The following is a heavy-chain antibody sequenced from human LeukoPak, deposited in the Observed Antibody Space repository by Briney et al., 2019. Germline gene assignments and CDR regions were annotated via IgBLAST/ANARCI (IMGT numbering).Heavy chain of an antibody. J-gene: IGHJ5*02. D-gene: IGHD3-16*01. V-gene: IGHV4-34*01. CDR3: ARRPYGLIRGIGGPTGHWFDT. Sequence: SETLSLTCAVYVESSSGYYCSWIRQSPGKGLEWLGEINGGGRTDYNPSLKSRVTMSVDTSKNQFSLRLTSVTAADTAMYYCARRPYGLIRGIGGPTGHWFDTWGQRILVSVSS. CDR1: VESSSGYY. CDR2: INGGGRT.